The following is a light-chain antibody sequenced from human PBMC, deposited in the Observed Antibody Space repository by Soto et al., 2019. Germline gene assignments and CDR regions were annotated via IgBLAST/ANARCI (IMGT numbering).Light chain of an antibody. CDR1: QNFIDY. V-gene: IGKV3-11*01. J-gene: IGKJ5*01. CDR2: DAS. Sequence: ENGVTQSPAAVSLSTRERATLSCRASQNFIDYLYWYQQKPGQAPRLLIYDASNRATGIPARFNGSGSGPHFTLTLTSLASEDFALYYCQQRATWPPVPLGQGTRLEIK. CDR3: QQRATWPPVP.